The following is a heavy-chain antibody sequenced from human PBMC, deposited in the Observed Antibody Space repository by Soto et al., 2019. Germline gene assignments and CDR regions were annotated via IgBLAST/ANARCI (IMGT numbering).Heavy chain of an antibody. V-gene: IGHV1-2*04. CDR3: ATGGIDYDILTGFGNYYYYYGMDV. D-gene: IGHD3-9*01. Sequence: SVKVSFKASLYTFTGYYMHWVRQAPVQGLDWMVWINPNSGGTNYAQKFQGWVTMTRDTSISTAYMELSRLRSDDTAVYYCATGGIDYDILTGFGNYYYYYGMDVWGQGTTVTVSS. CDR2: INPNSGGT. J-gene: IGHJ6*02. CDR1: LYTFTGYY.